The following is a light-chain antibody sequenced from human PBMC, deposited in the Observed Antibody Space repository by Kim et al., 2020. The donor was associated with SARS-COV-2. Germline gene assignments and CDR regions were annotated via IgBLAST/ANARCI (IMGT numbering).Light chain of an antibody. Sequence: GRRVTLFCTGSSSNIGGNTVTWYQQLPGTAPKVLIYRNDERPSGVPGRFSGSKSGTSASLAISGLQSEDEADYHCAAWDDSLKGVVFGGGTQLTVL. CDR1: SSNIGGNT. CDR3: AAWDDSLKGVV. CDR2: RND. J-gene: IGLJ2*01. V-gene: IGLV1-44*01.